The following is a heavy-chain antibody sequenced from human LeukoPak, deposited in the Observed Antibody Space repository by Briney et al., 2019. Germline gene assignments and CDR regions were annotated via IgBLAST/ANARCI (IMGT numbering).Heavy chain of an antibody. CDR1: GYTFTSYD. J-gene: IGHJ6*02. D-gene: IGHD2-15*01. CDR3: AREDVVVVAATPSRYYYYGMDV. Sequence: ASVKVSCKASGYTFTSYDINWVRQATGQGLEWMGWMNPNSGNTGYGQKFQGRVTMTRNTSISTAYMEPSSLRSEDTAVYYCAREDVVVVAATPSRYYYYGMDVWGQGTTVTVSS. CDR2: MNPNSGNT. V-gene: IGHV1-8*01.